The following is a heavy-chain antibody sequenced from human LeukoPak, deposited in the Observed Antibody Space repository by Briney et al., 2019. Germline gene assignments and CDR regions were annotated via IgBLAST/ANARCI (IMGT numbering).Heavy chain of an antibody. V-gene: IGHV3-23*01. Sequence: GGSLRLSCAASGFTFSSYGMSWVRQAPGKGLEWVSAISGSGGSTYYADSVKGRFTISRDSSKNTLCLQMNSLRVDDTAVYYCAKDGTRGIRFGKIPHYFDYWGQGTLVTVSS. J-gene: IGHJ4*02. D-gene: IGHD3-10*01. CDR3: AKDGTRGIRFGKIPHYFDY. CDR1: GFTFSSYG. CDR2: ISGSGGST.